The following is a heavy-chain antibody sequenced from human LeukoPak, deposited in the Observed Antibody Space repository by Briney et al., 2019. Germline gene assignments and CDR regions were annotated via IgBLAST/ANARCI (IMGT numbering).Heavy chain of an antibody. V-gene: IGHV3-21*01. Sequence: GGSLRLSCATCGFTFSSYSMNWVRQAPGKGLEWVSSISSSSSYIYYADSVKGRFTISRDNAKNSLYLQMNSLRAEDTAVYYCARGTVARPWFDPWGQGTLVTVSS. CDR1: GFTFSSYS. D-gene: IGHD6-6*01. CDR2: ISSSSSYI. CDR3: ARGTVARPWFDP. J-gene: IGHJ5*02.